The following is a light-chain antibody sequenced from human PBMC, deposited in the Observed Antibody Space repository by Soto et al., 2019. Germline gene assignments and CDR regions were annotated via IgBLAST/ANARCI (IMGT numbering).Light chain of an antibody. V-gene: IGKV1-5*03. Sequence: DIQMTQSPSTLSGSVGDRVTITCRASQTISSWLAWYQQKPGKAPKLLIYKASTLKSGLPSRFRGSGSGTEFTLTISSLQPDDFATYYCQHYNSYSEAFGQGTKVELK. CDR2: KAS. CDR1: QTISSW. CDR3: QHYNSYSEA. J-gene: IGKJ1*01.